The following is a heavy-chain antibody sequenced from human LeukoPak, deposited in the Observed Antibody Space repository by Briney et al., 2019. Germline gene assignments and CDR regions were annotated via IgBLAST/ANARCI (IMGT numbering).Heavy chain of an antibody. CDR2: IRYDGSNK. CDR3: AKEDSSSWLNWFDP. Sequence: AGGSLRLSCAASGFTFSSYEMNWVRQAPGKGLEWVAFIRYDGSNKYYADSVKGRFTISRDNAKNTLYLQMNSLRAEDTAVYYCAKEDSSSWLNWFDPWGQGTLVTVSS. D-gene: IGHD6-13*01. CDR1: GFTFSSYE. V-gene: IGHV3-30*02. J-gene: IGHJ5*02.